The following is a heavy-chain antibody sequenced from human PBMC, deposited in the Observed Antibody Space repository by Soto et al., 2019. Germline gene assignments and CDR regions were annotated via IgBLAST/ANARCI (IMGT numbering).Heavy chain of an antibody. J-gene: IGHJ4*02. Sequence: EVQLVESGGGLVQPGGSLRLSCAASGFTFSDNSMDWVRQAPGKGLEWIGRIRNKANTYTTEDAASVQVSFTISRDDSKCSVYLQMNSLKTEDTAVYYCAGEVGGTSGHYYFDYWGQGTLVTVSS. CDR2: IRNKANTYTT. CDR1: GFTFSDNS. CDR3: AGEVGGTSGHYYFDY. V-gene: IGHV3-72*01. D-gene: IGHD1-26*01.